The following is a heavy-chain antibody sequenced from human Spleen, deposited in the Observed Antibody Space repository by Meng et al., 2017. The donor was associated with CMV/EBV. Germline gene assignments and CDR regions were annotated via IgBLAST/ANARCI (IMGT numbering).Heavy chain of an antibody. D-gene: IGHD2-2*02. Sequence: LETLSLTCAISGGSISSSNWWNWVRQPPGQGLEWIGEVYHSGSTNYNPSLKSRLTISVDKSNNQFSLRLSSVTAADTAIYYCARRECSTTSCYMDNWFDPWGQGILVTVSS. V-gene: IGHV4-4*02. CDR2: VYHSGST. J-gene: IGHJ5*02. CDR3: ARRECSTTSCYMDNWFDP. CDR1: GGSISSSNW.